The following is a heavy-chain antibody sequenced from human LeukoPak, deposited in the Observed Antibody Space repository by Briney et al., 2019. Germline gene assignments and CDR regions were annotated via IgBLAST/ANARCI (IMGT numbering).Heavy chain of an antibody. CDR2: ISRNSDSV. V-gene: IGHV3-9*01. Sequence: GGSLRLSCAASGFTFDDYAMHWVRQAPGKGLEWVSAISRNSDSVGYADSVKGRFTISRDNAKNSLYLQMNSLRAEDTAVYYCASLSSGSYYDYFDYWGQGTLVTVSS. CDR1: GFTFDDYA. D-gene: IGHD1-26*01. CDR3: ASLSSGSYYDYFDY. J-gene: IGHJ4*02.